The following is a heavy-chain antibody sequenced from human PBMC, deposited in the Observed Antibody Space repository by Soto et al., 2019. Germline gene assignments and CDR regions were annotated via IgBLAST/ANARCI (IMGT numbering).Heavy chain of an antibody. CDR3: ARHDPLGEAYYYYGMDI. J-gene: IGHJ6*02. CDR2: IDPSDSYT. CDR1: GYSFTSYW. Sequence: PGESLKISCKGSGYSFTSYWISWVRQMPGKGLEWMGRIDPSDSYTNYSPSFQGHVTISADKSISTAYLQWSSLKASDTAMYYCARHDPLGEAYYYYGMDIWGQGTTVTVSS. V-gene: IGHV5-10-1*01. D-gene: IGHD4-17*01.